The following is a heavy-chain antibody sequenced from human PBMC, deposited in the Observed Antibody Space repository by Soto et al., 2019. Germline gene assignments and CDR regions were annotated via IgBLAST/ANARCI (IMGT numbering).Heavy chain of an antibody. CDR1: GGSISSGDYY. J-gene: IGHJ4*02. CDR2: IYYSGST. CDR3: ARVGVRDCSGGSCYTDQKGSLDY. V-gene: IGHV4-30-4*01. D-gene: IGHD2-15*01. Sequence: QVQLQESGPGLVKPSQTLSLTCTVSGGSISSGDYYWSWIRQPPGKGLEWIGYIYYSGSTYYNPSLKSRVTISVDTSKNQFSLKLSSVTAADTAVYYCARVGVRDCSGGSCYTDQKGSLDYWGQGTLVTVSS.